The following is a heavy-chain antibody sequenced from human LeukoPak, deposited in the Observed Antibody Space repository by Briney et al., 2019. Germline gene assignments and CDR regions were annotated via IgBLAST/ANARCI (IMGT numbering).Heavy chain of an antibody. CDR2: IHHSGNT. Sequence: SETLSLTCSVSGYSISSGSYWGWIRQPPGKGLEWIGSIHHSGNTYYNPSLKSRITMSVDRSKNQFSLKLSSVTAADTAVYYCPGLYLVPPSCFSGNYLTNGGKETRVTVP. CDR3: PGLYLVPPSCFSGNYLTN. CDR1: GYSISSGSY. J-gene: IGHJ4*02. V-gene: IGHV4-38-2*02. D-gene: IGHD2-2*01.